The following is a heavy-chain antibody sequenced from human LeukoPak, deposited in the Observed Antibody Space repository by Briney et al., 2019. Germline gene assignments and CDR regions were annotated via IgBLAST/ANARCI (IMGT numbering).Heavy chain of an antibody. CDR2: INPNSGGT. Sequence: ASVTVSCKASGYTYTAIYMEWARQAPGQGLEWMGWINPNSGGTKYAQNFQGRVTMTGDTSISTAYMELSGLRSDDTAVYYCARVRDGDGFDIWGQGTMVTVSS. CDR3: ARVRDGDGFDI. CDR1: GYTYTAIY. J-gene: IGHJ3*02. D-gene: IGHD3-10*01. V-gene: IGHV1-2*02.